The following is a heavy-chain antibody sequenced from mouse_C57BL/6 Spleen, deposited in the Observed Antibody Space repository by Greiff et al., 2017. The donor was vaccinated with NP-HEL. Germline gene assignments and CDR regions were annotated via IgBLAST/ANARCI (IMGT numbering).Heavy chain of an antibody. CDR3: ARDYCGSSLFAY. CDR2: IYPGSGST. Sequence: QVQLKQPGAELVKPGASVKMSCKASGYTFTSYWITWVKQRPGQGLEWIGDIYPGSGSTNYNEKFKSKATLTVDTSSSTAYMQLSSLTSEDSAVYYCARDYCGSSLFAYWGQGTLVTVSA. D-gene: IGHD1-1*01. J-gene: IGHJ3*01. CDR1: GYTFTSYW. V-gene: IGHV1-55*01.